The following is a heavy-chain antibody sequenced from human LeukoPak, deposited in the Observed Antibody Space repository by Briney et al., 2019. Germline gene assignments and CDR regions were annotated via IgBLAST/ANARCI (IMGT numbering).Heavy chain of an antibody. CDR2: IIPIFGTA. V-gene: IGHV1-69*05. CDR3: ARWGLWFGEFRDAFDI. J-gene: IGHJ3*02. CDR1: GGTFSSYA. D-gene: IGHD3-10*01. Sequence: SVKVSCKASGGTFSSYAISWVRQAPGQGLEWMGGIIPIFGTANYAQKFQGRVTMTRDTSISTAYMELSRLRSDDTAVYYCARWGLWFGEFRDAFDIWGQGTMVTVSS.